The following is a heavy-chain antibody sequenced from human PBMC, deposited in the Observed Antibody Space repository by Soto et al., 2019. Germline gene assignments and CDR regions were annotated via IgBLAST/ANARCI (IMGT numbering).Heavy chain of an antibody. Sequence: GESLKISCKGSGYSFTSYWIGWVRQMPGKGLEWMGIIYPGDSDTRYSPSFQGQVTISADKSISTAYLQWSSLKASDTAMYYCARPDGRSNYYYYGMDVWGQGTTVTVSS. CDR3: ARPDGRSNYYYYGMDV. J-gene: IGHJ6*02. CDR2: IYPGDSDT. V-gene: IGHV5-51*01. CDR1: GYSFTSYW.